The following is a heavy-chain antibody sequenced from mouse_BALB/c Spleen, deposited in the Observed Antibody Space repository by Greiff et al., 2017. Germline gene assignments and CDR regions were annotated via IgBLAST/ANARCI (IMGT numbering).Heavy chain of an antibody. Sequence: VQLKQSGPELVKPGASVKISCKASGYSFTGYFMNWVMQSHGKSLEWIGRINPYNGDTFYNQKFKGKATLTVDKSSSTAHLELRSLASEDSAVYYCAREGLRRRYAMDYWGQGTSVTVSS. D-gene: IGHD2-4*01. J-gene: IGHJ4*01. CDR1: GYSFTGYF. V-gene: IGHV1-20*02. CDR3: AREGLRRRYAMDY. CDR2: INPYNGDT.